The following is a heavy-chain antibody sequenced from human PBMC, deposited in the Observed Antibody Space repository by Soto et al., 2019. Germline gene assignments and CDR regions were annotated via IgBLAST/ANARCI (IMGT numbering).Heavy chain of an antibody. CDR3: ARLIGNSWLDS. J-gene: IGHJ5*01. Sequence: SQTLSLTCAISGDSVSTNSATWDWIRQSPSRGLEWLGRTYYRSKWFNDYAVSVKGRISINPDTSNNQFSLQPNSVTPDDSVVYYCARLIGNSWLDSWGQGTLVTSPQ. CDR1: GDSVSTNSAT. V-gene: IGHV6-1*01. CDR2: TYYRSKWFN. D-gene: IGHD2-8*01.